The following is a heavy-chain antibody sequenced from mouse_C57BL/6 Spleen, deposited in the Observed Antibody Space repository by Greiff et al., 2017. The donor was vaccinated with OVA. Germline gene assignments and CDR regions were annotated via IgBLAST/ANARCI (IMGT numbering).Heavy chain of an antibody. CDR1: GYTFTSYW. CDR2: IHPNSGST. D-gene: IGHD2-5*01. J-gene: IGHJ4*01. V-gene: IGHV1-64*01. CDR3: ARCSYYSNSYAMDY. Sequence: VKLQQPGAELVKPGASVKLSCKASGYTFTSYWMHWVKQRPGQGLEWIGMIHPNSGSTNYNEKFKSKATLTVDKSSSTAYMQLSSLTSEDSAVYYCARCSYYSNSYAMDYWGQGTSVTVSS.